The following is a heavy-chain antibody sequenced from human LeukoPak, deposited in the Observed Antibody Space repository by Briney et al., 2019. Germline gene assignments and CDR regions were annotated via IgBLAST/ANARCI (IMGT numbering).Heavy chain of an antibody. CDR1: GFTFSSYA. D-gene: IGHD3-22*01. CDR3: ARGGYYDSSGYYSY. Sequence: GGSLRLSCAASGFTFSSYAMPWVRQAPGKGLEWVAVISYDGSNKYYADSVKGRFTISRDNSKNTLYLQMNSLRAEDTAVYYCARGGYYDSSGYYSYWGQGTLVTVSS. V-gene: IGHV3-30-3*01. J-gene: IGHJ4*02. CDR2: ISYDGSNK.